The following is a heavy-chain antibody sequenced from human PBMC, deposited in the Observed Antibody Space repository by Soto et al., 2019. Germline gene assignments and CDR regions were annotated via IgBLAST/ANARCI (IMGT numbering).Heavy chain of an antibody. Sequence: ASVKVSCKASGGTFSSYAISWVRQAPGQGLEWMGGIIPIFGTANYAQKFQGRVTITADESTSTAYMELSSLRSEDTAVYYCARSPIEMATIEYYFDYWGQGTLVTVSS. CDR3: ARSPIEMATIEYYFDY. V-gene: IGHV1-69*13. CDR2: IIPIFGTA. J-gene: IGHJ4*02. D-gene: IGHD5-12*01. CDR1: GGTFSSYA.